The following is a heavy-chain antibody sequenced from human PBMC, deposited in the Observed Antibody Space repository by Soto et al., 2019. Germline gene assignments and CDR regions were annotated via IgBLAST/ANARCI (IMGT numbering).Heavy chain of an antibody. V-gene: IGHV3-33*01. CDR3: ARDGDVNTGFGKDY. D-gene: IGHD3-16*01. CDR2: IWHDGGNK. CDR1: GFTFSSYG. J-gene: IGHJ4*02. Sequence: QVQLVESGGGVVQPGRSLRLSCAAPGFTFSSYGMHWVRQAPGKGLEWVAFIWHDGGNKFYAESVKGRFTISRDTSKNTLYLQMTSLSAEDTAMYYCARDGDVNTGFGKDYWGQGTLVTVSS.